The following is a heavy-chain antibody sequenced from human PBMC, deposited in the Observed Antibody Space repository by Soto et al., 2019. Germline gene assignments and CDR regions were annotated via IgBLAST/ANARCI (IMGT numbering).Heavy chain of an antibody. CDR2: MNPSTGNT. CDR3: ARGRIIVAGGFDP. D-gene: IGHD6-19*01. J-gene: IGHJ5*02. Sequence: QVQLVQSGAEVKKPGASVKVSCKASGYTFTSYDIIWVRQATGQGLEWMGWMNPSTGNTDSAEKFQGRLTMTRNTPKSTVYMELSSLSFEDTAVYYCARGRIIVAGGFDPWGQGTLVTVSS. CDR1: GYTFTSYD. V-gene: IGHV1-8*01.